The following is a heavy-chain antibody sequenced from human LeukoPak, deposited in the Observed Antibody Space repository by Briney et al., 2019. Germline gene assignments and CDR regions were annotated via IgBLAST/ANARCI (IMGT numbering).Heavy chain of an antibody. CDR3: ARDVHPLPPLHNCYYGMDV. J-gene: IGHJ6*02. Sequence: SETLSPTCAVSGGSISSSNWWSWVRQPPGKGLEWIGEIYHSGSTNYNPSLKSRVTISVDKSKNQFTLKLSSVTAADTAVYYCARDVHPLPPLHNCYYGMDVWGQGTTVTVSS. CDR2: IYHSGST. D-gene: IGHD2-2*01. CDR1: GGSISSSNW. V-gene: IGHV4-4*02.